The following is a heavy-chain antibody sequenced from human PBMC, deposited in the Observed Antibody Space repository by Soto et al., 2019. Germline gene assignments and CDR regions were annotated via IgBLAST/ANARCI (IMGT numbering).Heavy chain of an antibody. V-gene: IGHV4-31*03. D-gene: IGHD5-12*01. J-gene: IGHJ5*02. CDR1: GGSISGGGYY. CDR3: ARGVATIWFSWFDP. CDR2: IYYSGST. Sequence: QVQLQESGPGLVKPSQTLSLTCTVSGGSISGGGYYWSWIRQHPGNGLEWIGYIYYSGSTYYNPSLKSRVTISVDTSKNQFSLKLSSVTAADTAVYYCARGVATIWFSWFDPWGQGTLVTVSS.